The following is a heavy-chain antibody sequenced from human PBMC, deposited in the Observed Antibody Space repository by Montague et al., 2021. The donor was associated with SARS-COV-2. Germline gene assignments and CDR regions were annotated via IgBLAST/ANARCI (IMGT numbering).Heavy chain of an antibody. CDR2: IYYGGST. D-gene: IGHD3-16*01. CDR1: GDSITSSF. Sequence: SETLFLTCTVSGDSITSSFWTWVRQPPGKGLEWIGYIYYGGSTNHTPSLKSRVTISVDVSKNQFSLKLSSVTAADTAVYYCAREAFGGVIDHWGQGTLVTVSS. CDR3: AREAFGGVIDH. J-gene: IGHJ4*02. V-gene: IGHV4-59*01.